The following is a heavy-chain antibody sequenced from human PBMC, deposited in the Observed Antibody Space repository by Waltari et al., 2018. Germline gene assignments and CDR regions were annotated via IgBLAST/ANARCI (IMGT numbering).Heavy chain of an antibody. CDR2: VDGSGRGT. Sequence: EVQLVESGGGLVQPGGSLRLSCAPSSLTFSRSWMHWARHAPGKGLIWVTTVDGSGRGTTYANSVKGRFIVSRDVAKNTVYLQMNSLRVEDTAVYYCARGRYYGMDVWGQGTTVTVSS. J-gene: IGHJ6*02. V-gene: IGHV3-74*01. CDR3: ARGRYYGMDV. CDR1: SLTFSRSW.